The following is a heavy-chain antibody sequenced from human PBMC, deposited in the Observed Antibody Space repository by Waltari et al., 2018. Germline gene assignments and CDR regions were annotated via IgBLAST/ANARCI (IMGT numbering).Heavy chain of an antibody. CDR2: IYTSGST. CDR1: SSGSCY. Sequence: SSGSCYWSWIRQPAGKGLEWIGYIYTSGSTNYNPSLKSRVTISVDTSKNQFSLKLSSVTAADTAVYYCARFTPTQGGFDYWGQGTLVTVSS. CDR3: ARFTPTQGGFDY. D-gene: IGHD3-16*01. J-gene: IGHJ4*02. V-gene: IGHV4-61*09.